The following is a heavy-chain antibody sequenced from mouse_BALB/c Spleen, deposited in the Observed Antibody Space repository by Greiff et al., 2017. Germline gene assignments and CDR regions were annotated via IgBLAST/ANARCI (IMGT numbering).Heavy chain of an antibody. D-gene: IGHD1-2*01. V-gene: IGHV5-9-3*01. CDR3: ARRTTAHYFDY. CDR2: ISSGGSYT. J-gene: IGHJ2*01. Sequence: EVKLVESGGGLVKPGGSLKLSCAASGFTFSSYAMSWVRQTPEKRLEWVATISSGGSYTYYPDSVKGRFTISRDNAKNTLYLQMSSLRSEDTAMYYCARRTTAHYFDYWGQGTTLTVSS. CDR1: GFTFSSYA.